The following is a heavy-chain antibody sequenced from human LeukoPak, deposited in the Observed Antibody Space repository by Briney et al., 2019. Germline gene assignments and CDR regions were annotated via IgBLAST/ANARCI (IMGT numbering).Heavy chain of an antibody. CDR1: DFPFSDYY. CDR3: ARKYSSSTLDY. CDR2: ISGSGTYT. V-gene: IGHV3-11*06. Sequence: GGSLRLSRAASDFPFSDYYVSWIRQAPGKGLEWVSYISGSGTYTNYADSVKGRFIISRDNAKNSLYLQMNSLRAEDTAVDYCARKYSSSTLDYWGQGILVTVSS. D-gene: IGHD6-6*01. J-gene: IGHJ4*02.